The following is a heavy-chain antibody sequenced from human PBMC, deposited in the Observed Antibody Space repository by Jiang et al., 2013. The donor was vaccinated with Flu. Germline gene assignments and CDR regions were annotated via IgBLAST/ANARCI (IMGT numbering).Heavy chain of an antibody. V-gene: IGHV5-51*01. CDR1: GYSFTSYW. Sequence: SGYSFTSYWIGWVRQMPGKGLEWMGIIYPADSHTTYSPSFQGQVTISADKSISTAYLQWSSLKASDTAMYYCARLAGAGMVGLRDAFDIWGQGTMVTVSS. D-gene: IGHD4-17*01. CDR2: IYPADSHT. J-gene: IGHJ3*02. CDR3: ARLAGAGMVGLRDAFDI.